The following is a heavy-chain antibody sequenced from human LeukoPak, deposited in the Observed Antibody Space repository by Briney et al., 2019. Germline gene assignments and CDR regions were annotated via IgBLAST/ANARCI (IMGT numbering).Heavy chain of an antibody. CDR1: GGSMSNYY. J-gene: IGHJ2*01. CDR2: VYYSGST. V-gene: IGHV4-59*01. D-gene: IGHD6-13*01. CDR3: ARDPRSHSSSWYWYFDL. Sequence: SETLSLTCTVSGGSMSNYYWSWIRQPPGKGLEWIGYVYYSGSTNYNPSLKSRVTISVDTSKNRFSLKLSSVTAADTAVYYCARDPRSHSSSWYWYFDLWGRGTLVTVSS.